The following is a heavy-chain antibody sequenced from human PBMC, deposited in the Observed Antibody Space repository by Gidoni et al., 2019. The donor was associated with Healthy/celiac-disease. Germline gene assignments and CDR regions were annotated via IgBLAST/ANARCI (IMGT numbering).Heavy chain of an antibody. CDR3: ARGYGDYDEYFQH. V-gene: IGHV1-69*06. Sequence: QVQLVQSGAEVKKPGASVKVSCKASGGTFSSYAISWVRQDPGQGLVWMGWIIPSFGTANYAQKFQGRVTITADKSTSTAYMELSSLRSEDTAVYYCARGYGDYDEYFQHWGQGTLVTVSS. D-gene: IGHD4-17*01. J-gene: IGHJ1*01. CDR1: GGTFSSYA. CDR2: IIPSFGTA.